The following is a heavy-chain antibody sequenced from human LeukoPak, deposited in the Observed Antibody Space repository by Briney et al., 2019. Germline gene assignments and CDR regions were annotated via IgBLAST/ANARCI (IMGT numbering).Heavy chain of an antibody. CDR3: AGSIAATAPASLIDY. V-gene: IGHV4-30-4*08. Sequence: PSQTLCLTCTVSGFSISSGDYYWGWIGQAPGKGLEWLGYIYYSGSTYDNRSLKIRVTISVDTSKNQFSLQLSSVTAADTAVYYCAGSIAATAPASLIDYWGQGTLVTVSS. D-gene: IGHD6-6*01. J-gene: IGHJ4*02. CDR2: IYYSGST. CDR1: GFSISSGDYY.